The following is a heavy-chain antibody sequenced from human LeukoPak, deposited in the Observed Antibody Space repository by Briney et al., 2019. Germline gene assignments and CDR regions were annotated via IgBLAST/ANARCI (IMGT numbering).Heavy chain of an antibody. CDR2: INSDGSRT. CDR3: ARVRDDYTYFDC. D-gene: IGHD4-11*01. J-gene: IGHJ4*02. CDR1: GFTFSSYW. V-gene: IGHV3-74*01. Sequence: AGSLRLSSAASGFTFSSYWMHWVRQAPGKGLMWVSRINSDGSRTTYTDSVRVRFTISRDNAKSTLYLQMNSLRAEDTAVYYCARVRDDYTYFDCWGQGTLVTVSS.